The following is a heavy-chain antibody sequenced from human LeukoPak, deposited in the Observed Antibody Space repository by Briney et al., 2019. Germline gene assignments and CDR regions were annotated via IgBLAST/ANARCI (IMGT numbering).Heavy chain of an antibody. V-gene: IGHV1-18*01. CDR1: GYTFTSYG. D-gene: IGHD4-11*01. CDR3: ARALDYNDAFDI. CDR2: ISAYNGNT. J-gene: IGHJ3*02. Sequence: ASVKVSCKAPGYTFTSYGISWVRQAPGQGLEWMGWISAYNGNTNYAQKLQGRVTMTTDTSTSTAYMELRSLRSDDTAVYYCARALDYNDAFDIWGQGTMVTVSS.